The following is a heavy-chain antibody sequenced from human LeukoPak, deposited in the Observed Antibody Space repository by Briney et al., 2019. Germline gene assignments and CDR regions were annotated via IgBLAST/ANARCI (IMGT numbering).Heavy chain of an antibody. J-gene: IGHJ4*02. CDR1: GYSFTSYW. CDR2: IYPGDSDT. Sequence: GESLKISCKGSGYSFTSYWIGWVRQMPGKGLEWMGIIYPGDSDTRYSPSFQGQVTISADKSISTAYLQWSGLKASDTAMYYCARPHGYCSGGSCYSSDYFDYWGQGTLVTVSS. D-gene: IGHD2-15*01. V-gene: IGHV5-51*01. CDR3: ARPHGYCSGGSCYSSDYFDY.